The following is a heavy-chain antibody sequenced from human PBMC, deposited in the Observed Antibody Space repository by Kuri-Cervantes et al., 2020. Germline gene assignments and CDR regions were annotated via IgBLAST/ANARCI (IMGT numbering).Heavy chain of an antibody. CDR3: ARDLYLEKQLWKRVHYYYGMDV. D-gene: IGHD5-18*01. CDR2: INPNSGGT. J-gene: IGHJ6*02. Sequence: ASVKVSCKASGYTFTSYGISWVRQAPGQGLEWMGWINPNSGGTNYAQKFQGRVTMTRDTSISTAYMELSRLRSDDTAVYYCARDLYLEKQLWKRVHYYYGMDVCGQGTTVTVSS. CDR1: GYTFTSYG. V-gene: IGHV1-2*02.